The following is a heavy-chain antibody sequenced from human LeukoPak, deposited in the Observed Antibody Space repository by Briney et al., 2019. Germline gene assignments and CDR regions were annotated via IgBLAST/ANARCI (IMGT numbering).Heavy chain of an antibody. CDR3: ARDVSGTAMGPIDY. Sequence: SGGSLRLSCAASGFTFSSYAMHWVRQAPGKGLEWVAVISYDGSNKYYADSVKGRFTISRDNSKNTLYLQMNSLRAEDTAVYYCARDVSGTAMGPIDYWGQGTLVTVSS. CDR2: ISYDGSNK. D-gene: IGHD5-18*01. CDR1: GFTFSSYA. J-gene: IGHJ4*02. V-gene: IGHV3-30-3*01.